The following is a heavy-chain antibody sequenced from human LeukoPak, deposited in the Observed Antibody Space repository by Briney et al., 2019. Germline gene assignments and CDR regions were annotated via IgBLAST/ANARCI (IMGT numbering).Heavy chain of an antibody. CDR1: GFTFSSHG. J-gene: IGHJ4*02. Sequence: PGGSLRLSCAASGFTFSSHGMHWVRQAPGKGLEWVAVIWYDGSNKYYADSVKGRFTISRDNSKNTLYLQMNSLRAEDTAVYYCAKGLSGYDSSSHFDYWGQGTLVTVSS. V-gene: IGHV3-33*06. D-gene: IGHD5-12*01. CDR2: IWYDGSNK. CDR3: AKGLSGYDSSSHFDY.